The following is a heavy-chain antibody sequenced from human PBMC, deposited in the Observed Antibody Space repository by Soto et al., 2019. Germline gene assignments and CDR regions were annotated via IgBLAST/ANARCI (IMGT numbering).Heavy chain of an antibody. J-gene: IGHJ5*02. CDR2: INVGNGNT. CDR3: AREKWGSGSRWLDP. CDR1: VYTYISYS. Sequence: GASVTVSCKASVYTYISYSMHWVRQAPGQRLEWMGWINVGNGNTKYSQNFQGRVTINQDTSASTAYMELSSLTSEDTAVYYCAREKWGSGSRWLDPWGQGTLVTVSS. V-gene: IGHV1-3*01. D-gene: IGHD6-19*01.